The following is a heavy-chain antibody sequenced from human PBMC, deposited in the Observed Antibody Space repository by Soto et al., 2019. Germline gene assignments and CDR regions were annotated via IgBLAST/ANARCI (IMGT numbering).Heavy chain of an antibody. D-gene: IGHD2-15*01. V-gene: IGHV3-30*18. Sequence: QVQLVESGGGVVQPGRSLRLSCAASGFTFSSYGMHWVRQAPGKGLEWVAVISYDGSNKYYADSVKGRFTISRDNSKNTLYLQMNSLRAEDMAVYYCAKDGGCSGGSCWGFDPWGQGTLVTVSS. J-gene: IGHJ5*02. CDR3: AKDGGCSGGSCWGFDP. CDR1: GFTFSSYG. CDR2: ISYDGSNK.